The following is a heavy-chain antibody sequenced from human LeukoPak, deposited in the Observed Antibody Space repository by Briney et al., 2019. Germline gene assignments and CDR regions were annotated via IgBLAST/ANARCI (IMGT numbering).Heavy chain of an antibody. J-gene: IGHJ6*04. CDR1: GYTFTNYY. CDR2: IDPSAGST. Sequence: ASVKVSCEASGYTFTNYYMHWVRQAPGQGLEWMGVIDPSAGSTTYAQKFQGRVTMTRDTATSTVYMELSSLRSDDTAVYYCARAHYASSNIKVPFDVWGKGTTVTVSS. V-gene: IGHV1-46*01. D-gene: IGHD3-22*01. CDR3: ARAHYASSNIKVPFDV.